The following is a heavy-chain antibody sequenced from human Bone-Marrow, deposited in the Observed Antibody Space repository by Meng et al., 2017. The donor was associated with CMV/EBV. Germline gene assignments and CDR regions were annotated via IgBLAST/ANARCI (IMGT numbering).Heavy chain of an antibody. D-gene: IGHD3-10*01. Sequence: LGELGCMLVASGGQLRLTCAVYGLSDSSHGMSWVRQVAGKGLEWVSGISGSGDYIYYADFVKCRFTISRDNSRNTLYLQMNSLRAEDTAVFYCAKTGYYGSGRAFDYWGHGTLVTVSS. V-gene: IGHV3-23*04. CDR1: GLSDSSHG. CDR3: AKTGYYGSGRAFDY. J-gene: IGHJ4*01. CDR2: ISGSGDYI.